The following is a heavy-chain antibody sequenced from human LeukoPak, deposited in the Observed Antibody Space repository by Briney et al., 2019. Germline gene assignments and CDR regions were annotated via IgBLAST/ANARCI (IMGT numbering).Heavy chain of an antibody. D-gene: IGHD2-21*01. V-gene: IGHV3-23*01. CDR1: GFTFSSYA. J-gene: IGHJ4*02. Sequence: GGSLRLSCAASGFTFSSYAMSCVRQAPGEGLEWVSAISGSGGSTYYADSMKGRFTISRDNSKNTLYLQMNSLRAEDTAVYYCAKFLPTHIVVANYYFDYWGQGTLVTVSS. CDR3: AKFLPTHIVVANYYFDY. CDR2: ISGSGGST.